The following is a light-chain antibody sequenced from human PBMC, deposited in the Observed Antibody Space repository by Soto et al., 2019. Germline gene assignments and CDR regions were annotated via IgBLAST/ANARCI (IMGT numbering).Light chain of an antibody. CDR1: QGISNY. CDR2: AAS. Sequence: DIQMTQSPSSLSASVGDRVTITCRASQGISNYLAWYQQKPGKVPKLLIYAASTLQSGVPSRFSGSGSGTEFTRTISILQSEDVATNYCQKYNSAPWTFGLGAKLKIK. V-gene: IGKV1-27*01. CDR3: QKYNSAPWT. J-gene: IGKJ1*01.